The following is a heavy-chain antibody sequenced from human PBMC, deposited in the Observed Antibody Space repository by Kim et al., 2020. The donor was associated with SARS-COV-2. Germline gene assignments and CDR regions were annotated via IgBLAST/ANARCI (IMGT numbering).Heavy chain of an antibody. Sequence: GESLKISCKGSGYSFTSYWIGWVRQMPGKGLEWMGIIYPGDSDTRYSPSFQGQVTISADKSISTAYLQWSSLKASDTAMYYCARRRAGRTREGGWLGFDPWGQGTLVTVSS. V-gene: IGHV5-51*01. CDR1: GYSFTSYW. CDR3: ARRRAGRTREGGWLGFDP. D-gene: IGHD6-19*01. J-gene: IGHJ5*02. CDR2: IYPGDSDT.